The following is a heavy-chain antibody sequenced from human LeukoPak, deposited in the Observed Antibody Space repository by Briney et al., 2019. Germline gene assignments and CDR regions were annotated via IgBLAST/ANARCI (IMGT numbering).Heavy chain of an antibody. CDR2: IYNSGST. D-gene: IGHD2-21*02. CDR1: GGSISSGGYS. CDR3: ARGWGPAYCGGDCHRHFDY. Sequence: SETLSLTCAVSGGSISSGGYSYNWIRQPSGKGLEWIGYIYNSGSTSYNPSLKSRVTMSVDTSKNQFSLKLSFVTAADTAVYYCARGWGPAYCGGDCHRHFDYWGQGALVTVSS. J-gene: IGHJ4*02. V-gene: IGHV4-30-4*07.